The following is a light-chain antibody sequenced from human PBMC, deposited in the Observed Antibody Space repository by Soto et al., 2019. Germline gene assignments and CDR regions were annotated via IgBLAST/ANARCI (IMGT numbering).Light chain of an antibody. CDR2: GAS. Sequence: EIVLTQSPGTLSLSPGERAALSCRASQGFSSSFLAWYQHRPGQAPRLLIYGASSRATGIPDWFSGSRAGTVFTLTISRLEPEDVAVYYCQQYGHSPTFGPGTTVEIK. V-gene: IGKV3-20*01. CDR1: QGFSSSF. CDR3: QQYGHSPT. J-gene: IGKJ1*01.